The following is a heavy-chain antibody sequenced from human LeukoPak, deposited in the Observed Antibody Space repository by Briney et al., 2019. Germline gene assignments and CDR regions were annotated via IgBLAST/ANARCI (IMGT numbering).Heavy chain of an antibody. Sequence: PSQTLSLTCAISGDSVSSNSAAWNWIRQSPSRGLEWLGRTYYRSKWYNDYAVSVKSRITINPDTSKNQFSLQLNSVTPEDTAVYYCARDQSVWYLAYYYYGMDVWGQGTTVTVSS. CDR2: TYYRSKWYN. CDR1: GDSVSSNSAA. CDR3: ARDQSVWYLAYYYYGMDV. V-gene: IGHV6-1*01. J-gene: IGHJ6*02. D-gene: IGHD6-19*01.